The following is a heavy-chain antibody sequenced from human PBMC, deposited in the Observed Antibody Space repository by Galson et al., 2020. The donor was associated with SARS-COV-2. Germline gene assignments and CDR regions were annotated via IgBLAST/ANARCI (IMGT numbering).Heavy chain of an antibody. Sequence: SETLSLTCAVYGGSFSGYSWTWIRQSPGKGLEWIGEINIGGNTNYNPSPKSRVSLSVETSKNQFSLKLRSVTAADTALYYCARGLREVVPSPVLGLGPWYSSYYMDVWATGTTVTVSS. CDR3: ARGLREVVPSPVLGLGPWYSSYYMDV. CDR1: GGSFSGYS. J-gene: IGHJ6*03. V-gene: IGHV4-34*01. D-gene: IGHD2-2*01. CDR2: INIGGNT.